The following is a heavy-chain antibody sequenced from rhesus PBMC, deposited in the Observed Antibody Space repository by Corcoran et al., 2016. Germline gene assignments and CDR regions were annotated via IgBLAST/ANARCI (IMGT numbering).Heavy chain of an antibody. CDR3: ARVRGYSGYGFFDY. CDR1: GFSFSDYY. V-gene: IGHV3S18*01. CDR2: ISNNVGST. Sequence: EVQLVESGGGLAKPGGSLRLSCAASGFSFSDYYMYWVRQAPGKGLEWVSGISNNVGSTFYADSVKGRFTFSRENAKNTLYLQMDSLRAEDTAVYYCARVRGYSGYGFFDYWGQGVLVTVSS. D-gene: IGHD5-30*01. J-gene: IGHJ4*01.